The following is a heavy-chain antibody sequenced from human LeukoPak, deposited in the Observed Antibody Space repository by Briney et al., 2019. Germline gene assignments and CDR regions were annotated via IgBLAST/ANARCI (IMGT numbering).Heavy chain of an antibody. CDR1: GGSISSGGYS. V-gene: IGHV4-31*03. CDR3: ARVFCSSTSCYPYFDY. Sequence: SETLSLTCTVSGGSISSGGYSWSWVRQHPGAGLEWIGYIYYSGSTYYNPSLKSRVTISVDTSKNQFSLKLSSVTAADTAVYYCARVFCSSTSCYPYFDYWGQGTLVTVSS. J-gene: IGHJ4*02. CDR2: IYYSGST. D-gene: IGHD2-2*01.